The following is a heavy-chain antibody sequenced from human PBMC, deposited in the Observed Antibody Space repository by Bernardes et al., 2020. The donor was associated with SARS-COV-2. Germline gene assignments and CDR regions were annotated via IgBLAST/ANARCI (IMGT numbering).Heavy chain of an antibody. V-gene: IGHV3-30*03. Sequence: GSIRFPSAASEFTFSSYGMHWVRPAPGKGLEWVAVISYDGSNKYYADSVKGRFTISSDNSKNTLYLQMNSLRAEDTAVYYCALQRGTDYYDYGMDVWGQGTTVTVSS. J-gene: IGHJ6*02. CDR1: EFTFSSYG. CDR2: ISYDGSNK. D-gene: IGHD1-1*01. CDR3: ALQRGTDYYDYGMDV.